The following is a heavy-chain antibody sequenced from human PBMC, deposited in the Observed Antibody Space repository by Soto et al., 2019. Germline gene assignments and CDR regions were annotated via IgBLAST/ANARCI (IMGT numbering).Heavy chain of an antibody. J-gene: IGHJ4*02. D-gene: IGHD3-3*01. V-gene: IGHV4-31*03. CDR3: AREGVVISRHGYFDY. CDR1: GGSISSGGYY. CDR2: IYYSGST. Sequence: QVQLQESGPGLVKPSQTLSLTCTVSGGSISSGGYYWSWIRQHPGKGLEWIGYIYYSGSTYYNPSLKSRVTISVDTSKNQFSLKLSSVTAADTAVYYCAREGVVISRHGYFDYWGQGTLVTVSS.